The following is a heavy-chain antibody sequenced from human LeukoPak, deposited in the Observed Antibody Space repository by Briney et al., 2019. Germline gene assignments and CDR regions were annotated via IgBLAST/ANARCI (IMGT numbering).Heavy chain of an antibody. CDR1: GGTFSSYA. CDR3: ARTPPDYGGNYYFDY. J-gene: IGHJ4*02. Sequence: EASVKVSCXASGGTFSSYAISWVRQARGQGLEWMAGIIPIFGTANYAQKFQGRVTITADESTSTAYMELSSLRSEDTAVYYCARTPPDYGGNYYFDYWGQGTLVTVSS. CDR2: IIPIFGTA. D-gene: IGHD4-23*01. V-gene: IGHV1-69*13.